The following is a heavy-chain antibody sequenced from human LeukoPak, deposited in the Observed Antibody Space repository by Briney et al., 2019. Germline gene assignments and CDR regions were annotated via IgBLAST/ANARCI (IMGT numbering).Heavy chain of an antibody. D-gene: IGHD5-18*01. V-gene: IGHV1-69*13. CDR2: IIPIFGTA. Sequence: SVKVSCKASGGTFSSYAISWVRQAPGQGLGWMGGIIPIFGTADYAQKFQGRVTITADESTSTAYMELSSLRSEDTAVYYCARAKSGDTAMALFDYWGQGTLVTVSS. CDR3: ARAKSGDTAMALFDY. CDR1: GGTFSSYA. J-gene: IGHJ4*02.